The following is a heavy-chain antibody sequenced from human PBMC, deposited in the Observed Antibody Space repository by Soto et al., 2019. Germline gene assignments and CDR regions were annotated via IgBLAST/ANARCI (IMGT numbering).Heavy chain of an antibody. CDR2: ISSSGSTI. Sequence: GGSLRLSCAASGFTFSDYYMSWIRQAPGKGLEWVSYISSSGSTIYYADSVKGRFTISRDNAKNSLYLQMNSLRAEDTAVYYCARDGEMATMAGYYYGMDVWGQGTTVNVSS. CDR3: ARDGEMATMAGYYYGMDV. J-gene: IGHJ6*02. CDR1: GFTFSDYY. D-gene: IGHD5-12*01. V-gene: IGHV3-11*01.